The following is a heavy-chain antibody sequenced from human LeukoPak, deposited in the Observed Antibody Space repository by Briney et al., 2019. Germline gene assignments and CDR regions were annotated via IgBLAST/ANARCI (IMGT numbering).Heavy chain of an antibody. J-gene: IGHJ4*02. V-gene: IGHV1-18*01. Sequence: ASVKVSCKASGYTFSSYGISWPRQAPGQGLEWMGWISAYNGNTNYAQKLQGRVTMTTDTSTSTLYMEVRSLRSDDTAVYYCARDHGHKSVDYWGQGTLVTVSS. D-gene: IGHD2-21*01. CDR3: ARDHGHKSVDY. CDR1: GYTFSSYG. CDR2: ISAYNGNT.